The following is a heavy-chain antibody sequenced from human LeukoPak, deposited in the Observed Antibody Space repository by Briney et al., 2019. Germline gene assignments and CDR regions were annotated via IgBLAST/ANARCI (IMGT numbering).Heavy chain of an antibody. CDR1: GFSFSSYA. J-gene: IGHJ4*02. D-gene: IGHD5-12*01. V-gene: IGHV3-23*01. Sequence: GGSLRLSCAASGFSFSSYAMTWVRQAPGKGLEWVSAISNSGGSTYYADSVKGRFTISRDNSKNTLYLQMNSLRAEDTAVYYCARGAASGYDYGYYFDYWGQGTLVTVSS. CDR3: ARGAASGYDYGYYFDY. CDR2: ISNSGGST.